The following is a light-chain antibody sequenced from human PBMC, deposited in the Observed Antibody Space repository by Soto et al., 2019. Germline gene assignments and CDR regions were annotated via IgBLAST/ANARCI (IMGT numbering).Light chain of an antibody. V-gene: IGKV3-20*01. J-gene: IGKJ4*01. Sequence: EIVLTQSPGTLSLSPGERANLSCRASQSVSNNYLAWYQQKPGQAPRLLIYGASNRATGIPDRFSGSGSGTDFTLTISRLEPEDFAVYYCRQYGTSLGFPVGGGNKVDIK. CDR1: QSVSNNY. CDR2: GAS. CDR3: RQYGTSLGFP.